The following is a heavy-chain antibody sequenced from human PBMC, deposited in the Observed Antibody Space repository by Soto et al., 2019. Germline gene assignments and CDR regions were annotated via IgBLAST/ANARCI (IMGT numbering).Heavy chain of an antibody. Sequence: QVQLVQSGAEVKKPGSSVRVSCKASGDTFTLYSINWVRQAPGLGLEWMGRINPILSMSNYAQRFQGRVTMTADKSRSTAYMELSSLISEDTAMYYCASSYGSGYRAFDYWGQGSLVTVSS. CDR3: ASSYGSGYRAFDY. J-gene: IGHJ4*02. CDR1: GDTFTLYS. V-gene: IGHV1-69*02. D-gene: IGHD3-10*01. CDR2: INPILSMS.